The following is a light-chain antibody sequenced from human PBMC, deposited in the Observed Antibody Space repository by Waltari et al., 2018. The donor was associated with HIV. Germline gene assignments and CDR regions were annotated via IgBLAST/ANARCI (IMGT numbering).Light chain of an antibody. CDR2: DSD. CDR3: GTWDSSLSAGV. CDR1: SSNIGNNY. V-gene: IGLV1-51*01. J-gene: IGLJ3*02. Sequence: QSVLTQSPSVSAAPGQKVTISCSGSSSNIGNNYVSWYQQLPGTAPKLLIYDSDKRPSGIPDRFSGSKSGTSATLGITGLQTGDEADYYCGTWDSSLSAGVFGAGTKLTVL.